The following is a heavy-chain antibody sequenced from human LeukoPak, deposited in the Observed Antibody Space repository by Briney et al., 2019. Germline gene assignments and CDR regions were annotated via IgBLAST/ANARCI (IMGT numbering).Heavy chain of an antibody. D-gene: IGHD5-24*01. Sequence: PGGSLRLSCAASGFTFSSYRMNWVRQAPGKGLEWVSSISGSTIYIYYADSLKGRFTISRDNAKNSLYLQMNSLRAEDTAVYYCARGDGYNHGDYWGQGTLVTVSS. J-gene: IGHJ4*02. CDR3: ARGDGYNHGDY. CDR2: ISGSTIYI. V-gene: IGHV3-21*01. CDR1: GFTFSSYR.